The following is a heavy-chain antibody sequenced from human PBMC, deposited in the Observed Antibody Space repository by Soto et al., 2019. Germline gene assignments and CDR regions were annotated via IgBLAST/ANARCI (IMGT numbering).Heavy chain of an antibody. CDR1: GGSFSGYY. D-gene: IGHD6-13*01. CDR3: ARGQGGSSSWDSRRNGFDP. Sequence: SETLSLTCAVYGGSFSGYYWSWIRQPPGKGLEWIGEINHSGSTDYNPSLKSRVTISVDTSKNQFSLKLSSVTAADTAVYYCARGQGGSSSWDSRRNGFDPWGQGTLVTVSS. J-gene: IGHJ5*02. CDR2: INHSGST. V-gene: IGHV4-34*01.